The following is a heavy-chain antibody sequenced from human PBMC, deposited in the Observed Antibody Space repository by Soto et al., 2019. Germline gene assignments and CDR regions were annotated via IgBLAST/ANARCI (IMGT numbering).Heavy chain of an antibody. Sequence: GSLRLSCAASGVTFTSYAMTWVRQVPGEGLQWVSSISKSGDSTYYADSVKGRFTTSRDNSKNTLYLQMNSLRAEDTAIYYCAKGSFGFDYWGQGTLVTVSS. CDR2: ISKSGDST. J-gene: IGHJ4*02. V-gene: IGHV3-23*01. CDR3: AKGSFGFDY. D-gene: IGHD3-10*01. CDR1: GVTFTSYA.